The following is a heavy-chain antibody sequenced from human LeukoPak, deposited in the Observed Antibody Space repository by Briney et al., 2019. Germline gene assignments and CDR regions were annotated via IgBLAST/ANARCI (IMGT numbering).Heavy chain of an antibody. CDR2: ISSSSSTI. D-gene: IGHD4-17*01. CDR1: GFTFSSYS. CDR3: TKDPNGDYVGAFDP. V-gene: IGHV3-48*04. J-gene: IGHJ5*02. Sequence: GGSLRLSCAASGFTFSSYSMKCVRQAPGKGLEWVSYISSSSSTIYYADSEKGRFTISRDNAKNSLYLQMNSLRAEDTAVYYCTKDPNGDYVGAFDPWGQGTLVTVSS.